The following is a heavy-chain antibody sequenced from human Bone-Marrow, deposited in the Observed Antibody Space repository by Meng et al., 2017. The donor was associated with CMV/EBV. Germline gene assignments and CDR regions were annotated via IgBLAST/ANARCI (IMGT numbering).Heavy chain of an antibody. CDR3: ARGHLGYCSSTSCAPWWCDP. J-gene: IGHJ5*02. D-gene: IGHD2-2*01. V-gene: IGHV4-31*03. Sequence: LRLSCTVSGGSISSGGYYWSWIRQHPGKGLEWIGYIYYSGSTYYNSSLKSRVTISVDTSKNQCSLKLSSVTAADTAVYYCARGHLGYCSSTSCAPWWCDPWGQGSLVNVDS. CDR1: GGSISSGGYY. CDR2: IYYSGST.